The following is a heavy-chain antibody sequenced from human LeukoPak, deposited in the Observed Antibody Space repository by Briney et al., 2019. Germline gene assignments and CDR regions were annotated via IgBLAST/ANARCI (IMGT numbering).Heavy chain of an antibody. Sequence: PSETLSLTCTVSGGSISSDYWSWIRQPPGKGLEWIGYIYYSGITNYNPSLKSRVTMSVDTSKNQFSLKLSSVTAADTAVYYCARLHYDSSGYYYFDYWGQGTLVTVSS. D-gene: IGHD3-22*01. CDR1: GGSISSDY. V-gene: IGHV4-59*08. J-gene: IGHJ4*02. CDR2: IYYSGIT. CDR3: ARLHYDSSGYYYFDY.